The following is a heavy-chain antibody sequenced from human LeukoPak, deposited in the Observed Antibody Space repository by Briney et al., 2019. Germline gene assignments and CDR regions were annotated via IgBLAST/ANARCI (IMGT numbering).Heavy chain of an antibody. CDR1: GYTFTSYA. J-gene: IGHJ6*02. CDR3: ARDFFPGYYYGSGMEAGMDV. V-gene: IGHV7-4-1*02. D-gene: IGHD3-10*01. CDR2: INTNTGNP. Sequence: ASVKVSCKASGYTFTSYAMNWVRQAPGQGLEWMGWINTNTGNPTYAQGFTGRFVFSLDTSVSTAYLQISSLEAEDTAVYYCARDFFPGYYYGSGMEAGMDVWGQGTTVTVSS.